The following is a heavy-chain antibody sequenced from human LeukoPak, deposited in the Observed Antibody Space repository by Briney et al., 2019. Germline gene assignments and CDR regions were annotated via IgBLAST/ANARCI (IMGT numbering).Heavy chain of an antibody. Sequence: PSETLSLTCTVSGGSISSYYWSWIRQPPGKGLEWIGYIYYSGSTNYNPSLKSRVTISVDTSKNQFSLKLSSVTAADTAVYYCARADSSGYMVLFDYWDQGTLVTVSS. V-gene: IGHV4-59*01. D-gene: IGHD3-22*01. CDR3: ARADSSGYMVLFDY. CDR1: GGSISSYY. J-gene: IGHJ4*02. CDR2: IYYSGST.